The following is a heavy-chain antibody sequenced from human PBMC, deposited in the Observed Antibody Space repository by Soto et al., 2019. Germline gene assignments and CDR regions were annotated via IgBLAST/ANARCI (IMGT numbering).Heavy chain of an antibody. CDR3: AKARAPGQYCSGGSCYSAFDP. CDR2: ISYDGSNK. CDR1: GFTFSSYG. Sequence: PGGSLRLSCAASGFTFSSYGMHWVRQAPGKGLEWVAVISYDGSNKYYADSVKGRFTISRDNSKNTLYLQMNSLRAEDTAVYYCAKARAPGQYCSGGSCYSAFDPWGQGTLVTVS. D-gene: IGHD2-15*01. J-gene: IGHJ5*02. V-gene: IGHV3-30*18.